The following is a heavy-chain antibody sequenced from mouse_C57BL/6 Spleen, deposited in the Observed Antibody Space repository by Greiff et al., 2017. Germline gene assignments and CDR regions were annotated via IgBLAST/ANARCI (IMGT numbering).Heavy chain of an antibody. CDR3: ARGVRGSSYFDY. CDR2: IDPSDSYT. J-gene: IGHJ2*01. CDR1: GYTFTSYW. Sequence: VQLQQPGAELVRPGTSVKLSCKASGYTFTSYWMHWVKQRPGQGLEWIGVIDPSDSYTNYNQKFKGKATLTVDTSSSTAYMQLSSLTSEDSAVYYCARGVRGSSYFDYWGQGTTLTVSS. V-gene: IGHV1-59*01. D-gene: IGHD1-1*01.